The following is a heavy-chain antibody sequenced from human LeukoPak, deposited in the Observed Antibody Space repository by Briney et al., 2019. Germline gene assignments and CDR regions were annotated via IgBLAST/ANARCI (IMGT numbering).Heavy chain of an antibody. CDR1: GGSISSSSYY. J-gene: IGHJ4*02. CDR3: ANIVGATADY. V-gene: IGHV4-39*01. D-gene: IGHD1-26*01. Sequence: SETLSLTCTVSGGSISSSSYYWGWIHQPPGKGLEWIGSIYYSGSTYYNPSLKSRVTISVDTSKNQFSLKLSSVTAADTAVYYCANIVGATADYWGQGTLVTVSS. CDR2: IYYSGST.